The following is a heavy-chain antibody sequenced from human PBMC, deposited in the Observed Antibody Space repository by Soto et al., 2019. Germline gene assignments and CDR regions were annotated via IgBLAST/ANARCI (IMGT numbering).Heavy chain of an antibody. CDR3: STELYVISAYRHFDP. J-gene: IGHJ5*02. D-gene: IGHD3-22*01. CDR1: GYTLTELS. V-gene: IGHV1-24*01. Sequence: AYVNVSCKVSGYTLTELSMHWVRPAPGKMLEFMGGFDPEDGETIYAQKFQGRVTITEDTSTDTAYMELSSLRSEDTAVYYCSTELYVISAYRHFDPWGQGSLVP. CDR2: FDPEDGET.